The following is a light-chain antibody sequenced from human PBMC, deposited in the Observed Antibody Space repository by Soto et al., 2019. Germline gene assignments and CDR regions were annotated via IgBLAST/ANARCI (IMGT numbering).Light chain of an antibody. CDR2: GAS. CDR1: QSVSSNY. V-gene: IGKV3-20*01. CDR3: QQYNNWPPWT. J-gene: IGKJ1*01. Sequence: DIVLTQSPGTLSLSPGERATLSCRASQSVSSNYLAWYQQKPGQAPRLLIYGASTRATGIPARFSGSGSGTDFTLTISRLEPEDFAVYYCQQYNNWPPWTFGQGTKV.